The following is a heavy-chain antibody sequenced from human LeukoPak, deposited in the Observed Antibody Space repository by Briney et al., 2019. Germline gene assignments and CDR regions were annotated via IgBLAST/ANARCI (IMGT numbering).Heavy chain of an antibody. CDR2: VSGSGGST. CDR1: GFTFSSYW. J-gene: IGHJ4*02. Sequence: GGSLRLSCAASGFTFSSYWMSWVRQAPGKGLEWVSAVSGSGGSTYYADSVKGRFIISRDNYKNTLYLQMNSLRVDDTAVYYCARQVGPDYWGQGTLVTVSS. V-gene: IGHV3-23*01. CDR3: ARQVGPDY.